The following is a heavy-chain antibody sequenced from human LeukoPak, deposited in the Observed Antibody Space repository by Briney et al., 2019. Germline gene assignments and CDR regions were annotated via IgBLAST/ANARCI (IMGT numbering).Heavy chain of an antibody. CDR3: AKTFPYGTTWFGFCDY. J-gene: IGHJ4*02. D-gene: IGHD3-10*01. CDR2: ISGGGGDT. Sequence: PGGSLRLSCAAFGFPFSNNVMTWVRQAPGRGLDWLSAISGGGGDTYYADSVKGRFTISRDNSKNILYLQMSSLTAEDTAVYYCAKTFPYGTTWFGFCDYWGQGALVTVSS. CDR1: GFPFSNNV. V-gene: IGHV3-23*01.